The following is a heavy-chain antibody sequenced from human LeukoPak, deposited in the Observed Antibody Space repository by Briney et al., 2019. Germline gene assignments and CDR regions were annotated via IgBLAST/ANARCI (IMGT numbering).Heavy chain of an antibody. V-gene: IGHV3-11*04. Sequence: GGSLRLSCAASGFTFSEYYMTWIRQAPGKGLEWLSYISPGGSTIYYADSMKGRLTISMDNTKKSLDLQMNSLRAEDTAVYYCARDRESSSMSWAFDYWGQGTLVTVSS. CDR2: ISPGGSTI. J-gene: IGHJ4*02. CDR3: ARDRESSSMSWAFDY. CDR1: GFTFSEYY. D-gene: IGHD6-6*01.